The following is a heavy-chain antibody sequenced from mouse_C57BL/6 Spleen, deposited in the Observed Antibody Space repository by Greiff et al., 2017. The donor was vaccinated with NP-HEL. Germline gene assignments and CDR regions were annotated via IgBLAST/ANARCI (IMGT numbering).Heavy chain of an antibody. CDR3: ARDPLKGYWYFDV. CDR1: GFTFSSYA. Sequence: EVQGVESGGGLVKPGGSLKLSCAASGFTFSSYAMSWVRQTPEKRLEWVATISDGGSYTYYPDNVKGRFTISRDNAKNNLYLQMSHLKSEDTAMYYCARDPLKGYWYFDVWGTGTTVTVSS. J-gene: IGHJ1*03. CDR2: ISDGGSYT. D-gene: IGHD1-3*01. V-gene: IGHV5-4*01.